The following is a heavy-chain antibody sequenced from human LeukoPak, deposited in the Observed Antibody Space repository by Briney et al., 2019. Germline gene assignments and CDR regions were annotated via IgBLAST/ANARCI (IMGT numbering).Heavy chain of an antibody. CDR3: AKDGGTHFDH. V-gene: IGHV3-48*01. CDR2: ISSSGTTI. CDR1: GFAFRTSG. D-gene: IGHD1-26*01. Sequence: GGSLRLSCAASGFAFRTSGMNWVRKAPGKWLEWVSYISSSGTTISYAQSVKGRFTITRDNAQNSLTLHMNTLRADDTAVYYCAKDGGTHFDHWGQGTLVTVSS. J-gene: IGHJ4*02.